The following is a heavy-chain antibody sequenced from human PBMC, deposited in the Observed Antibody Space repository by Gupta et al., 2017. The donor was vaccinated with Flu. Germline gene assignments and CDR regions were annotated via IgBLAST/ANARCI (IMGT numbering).Heavy chain of an antibody. Sequence: QKLQGRVTMTTDTSTSTAYMELRSLRPDDTAVYYCAREAGLTTVNDFWGQGTLVTVSS. D-gene: IGHD4-17*01. CDR3: AREAGLTTVNDF. V-gene: IGHV1-18*01. J-gene: IGHJ4*02.